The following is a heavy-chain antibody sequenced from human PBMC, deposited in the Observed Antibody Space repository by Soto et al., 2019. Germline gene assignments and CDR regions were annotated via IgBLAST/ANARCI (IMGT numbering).Heavy chain of an antibody. CDR1: SGSISNYY. V-gene: IGHV4-59*01. CDR2: IYYNGNI. D-gene: IGHD3-16*01. CDR3: ASGGNWFDT. Sequence: XETLSLTCNVSSGSISNYYWTWVRQSPEKGLEWIGYIYYNGNINYNPSLKSRVTISIDTSKNQFSLTLKSVTAADTAVYYCASGGNWFDTWGQGVLVTVSS. J-gene: IGHJ5*02.